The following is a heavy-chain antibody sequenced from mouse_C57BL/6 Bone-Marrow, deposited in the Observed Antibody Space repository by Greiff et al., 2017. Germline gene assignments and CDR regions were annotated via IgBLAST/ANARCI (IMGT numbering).Heavy chain of an antibody. V-gene: IGHV1-69*01. CDR2: LDPSDSYT. J-gene: IGHJ3*01. CDR3: ARNNDYDVEFAY. D-gene: IGHD2-4*01. CDR1: GYTFTSYW. Sequence: QVQLQQPGAELVMPGASVKLSCKASGYTFTSYWMHWVKQRPGQGLEWIGELDPSDSYTNYNQKFKGKSTLTVDKSSSTAYMQLSSLTSEASAVYYCARNNDYDVEFAYWGQGTLVTVSA.